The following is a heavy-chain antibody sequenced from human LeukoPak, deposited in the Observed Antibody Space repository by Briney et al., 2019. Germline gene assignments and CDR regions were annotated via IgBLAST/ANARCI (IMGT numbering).Heavy chain of an antibody. CDR1: GYTFTGYH. J-gene: IGHJ4*02. CDR2: INPSGGST. V-gene: IGHV1-46*01. CDR3: ARELWRSAPDY. D-gene: IGHD3-16*01. Sequence: ASVKVSCKASGYTFTGYHMHWVRQAPGQGLEWMGIINPSGGSTSYAQKFQGRVTMTRDTSTSTVYMELSSLRSEDTAVYYCARELWRSAPDYWGQGTLVTVSS.